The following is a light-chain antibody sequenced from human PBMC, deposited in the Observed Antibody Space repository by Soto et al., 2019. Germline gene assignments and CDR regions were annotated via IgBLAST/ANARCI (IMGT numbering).Light chain of an antibody. CDR3: QQYNNYIRP. V-gene: IGKV1-5*01. CDR1: QSITAR. Sequence: DIQLTQSPSTLSAPVGDRVTITCRASQSITARLAWYQQKPGKPPKLLIYDASILERGVPSRFSGSGSGTEFTLTISSLQPDDFATYYCQQYNNYIRPFGQGTKVDIK. CDR2: DAS. J-gene: IGKJ1*01.